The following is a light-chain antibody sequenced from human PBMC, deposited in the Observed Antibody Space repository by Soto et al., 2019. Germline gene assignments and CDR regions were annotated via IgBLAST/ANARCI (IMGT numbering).Light chain of an antibody. Sequence: QCVLTQPASASGSPGQSITISCTGTSSDVGTYNLVSWYQQHPGKAPKLMIYEDNKRPSGVSNRFSGSKSDNTASLTISGLQAEDEADYYCCSYAGSNTDVVFGGGTKLTVL. CDR3: CSYAGSNTDVV. V-gene: IGLV2-23*01. CDR2: EDN. CDR1: SSDVGTYNL. J-gene: IGLJ2*01.